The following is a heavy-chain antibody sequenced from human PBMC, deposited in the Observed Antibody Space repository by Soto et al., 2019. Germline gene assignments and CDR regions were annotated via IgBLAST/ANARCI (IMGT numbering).Heavy chain of an antibody. CDR2: IWYDGSNK. Sequence: QVQLVESGGGVVQPGRSLRLSCAASGFTFSSYGMHWVRQAPGKGLEWVAVIWYDGSNKYYADSVKGRFTISRDNSKNALYLRMNSLRAEDTAVYYCARDQSYDASYIRGQGTMVTVSS. J-gene: IGHJ3*02. CDR1: GFTFSSYG. CDR3: ARDQSYDASYI. V-gene: IGHV3-33*01.